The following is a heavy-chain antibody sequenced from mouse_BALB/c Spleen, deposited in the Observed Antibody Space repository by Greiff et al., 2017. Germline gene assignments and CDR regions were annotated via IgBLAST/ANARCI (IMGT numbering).Heavy chain of an antibody. CDR2: IYPGSGNT. Sequence: QVQLKESGPELVKPGASVKISCKASGYTFTDYYINWVKQKPGQGLEWIGWIYPGSGNTKYNEKFKGKATLTVDTSSSTAYMQLSSLTSEDTAVYFCARSSSGGDFDYWGQGTTLTVSS. CDR1: GYTFTDYY. J-gene: IGHJ2*01. V-gene: IGHV1-84*02. CDR3: ARSSSGGDFDY. D-gene: IGHD3-1*01.